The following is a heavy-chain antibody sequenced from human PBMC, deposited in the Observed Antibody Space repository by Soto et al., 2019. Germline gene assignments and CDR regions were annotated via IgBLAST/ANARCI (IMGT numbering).Heavy chain of an antibody. CDR3: ARHARYYDILTGYSTLSWFDP. CDR1: GGSISGSSYY. V-gene: IGHV4-39*01. CDR2: IYYSGST. J-gene: IGHJ5*02. Sequence: SETLSLTCTVSGGSISGSSYYWGWIRQPPGKGLEWIGSIYYSGSTYYNPSLKSRVTISVDTSKNQFSLKLSSVTAADTAVYYCARHARYYDILTGYSTLSWFDPWGQGTLVTVSS. D-gene: IGHD3-9*01.